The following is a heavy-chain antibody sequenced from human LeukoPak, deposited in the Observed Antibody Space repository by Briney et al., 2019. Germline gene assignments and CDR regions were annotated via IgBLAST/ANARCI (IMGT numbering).Heavy chain of an antibody. Sequence: GGSLRLSCAASGFTVSSNYMSWVRQAPGKGLEWVSVIYSGGSPYYADSVKGRFTISRHNSKNTLYLQMNSLRAEDTAVYYCARGYYDILTGYYTNDAFDIWGQGTMVTVSS. D-gene: IGHD3-9*01. CDR2: IYSGGSP. J-gene: IGHJ3*02. V-gene: IGHV3-53*04. CDR3: ARGYYDILTGYYTNDAFDI. CDR1: GFTVSSNY.